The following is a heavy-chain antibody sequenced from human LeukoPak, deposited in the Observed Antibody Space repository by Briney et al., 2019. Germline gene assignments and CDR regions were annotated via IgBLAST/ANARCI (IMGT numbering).Heavy chain of an antibody. V-gene: IGHV4-34*01. CDR1: GVSFSDYF. Sequence: SQTLSLTCAVYGVSFSDYFWSWIRQPPGKGLEWIGEINHSGSTNHNPSLKSRVTISVDTSKNQFSLKLSSVTAADTAVDYCARGGAHCNSNSCYWFDPWGQGTLVTVSS. CDR3: ARGGAHCNSNSCYWFDP. J-gene: IGHJ5*02. D-gene: IGHD2-2*01. CDR2: INHSGST.